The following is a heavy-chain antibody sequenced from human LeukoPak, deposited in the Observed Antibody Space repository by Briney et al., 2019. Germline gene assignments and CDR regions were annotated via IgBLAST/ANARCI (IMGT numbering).Heavy chain of an antibody. CDR2: IWYDGSNK. V-gene: IGHV3-33*08. Sequence: GGSLRLSCAVSGLTFSSSWMDWVRQAPGKGLEWVAVIWYDGSNKYYADSVKGRFTISRDNSKNTLYLQMNSLRAEDTAVYYCAREGSYGLDYWGQGTLVTVSS. CDR1: GLTFSSSW. J-gene: IGHJ4*02. D-gene: IGHD5-18*01. CDR3: AREGSYGLDY.